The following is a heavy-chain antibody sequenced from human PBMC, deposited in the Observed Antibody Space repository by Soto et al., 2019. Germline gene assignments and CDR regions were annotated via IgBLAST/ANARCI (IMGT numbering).Heavy chain of an antibody. D-gene: IGHD4-4*01. Sequence: QVQLMESGGGVVQPGKSLRLSCVASGFTFQNHAMYWIRQAPGKGLEWVALIAYDGRTKYSDAVRGRFAVSRDNSTSTQYLQMNSLRPEDTAVYYCATSTSVTFDSWGQGALVIVSS. J-gene: IGHJ4*02. CDR1: GFTFQNHA. CDR3: ATSTSVTFDS. V-gene: IGHV3-30*09. CDR2: IAYDGRTK.